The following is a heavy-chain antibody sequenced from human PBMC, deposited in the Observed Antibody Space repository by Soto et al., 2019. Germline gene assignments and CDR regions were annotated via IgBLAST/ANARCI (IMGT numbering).Heavy chain of an antibody. CDR1: GGSISSGGYS. V-gene: IGHV4-30-2*01. Sequence: PSETLSLTCAVSGGSISSGGYSWSWIRQPPGKGLEWIGYIYHSGSTYYNPSLKSRVTISVDRSKSQFSLKLSSVTAADTAVYYCARLDFRMHWFDPCGQGTLVTVSS. D-gene: IGHD3-3*01. CDR2: IYHSGST. CDR3: ARLDFRMHWFDP. J-gene: IGHJ5*02.